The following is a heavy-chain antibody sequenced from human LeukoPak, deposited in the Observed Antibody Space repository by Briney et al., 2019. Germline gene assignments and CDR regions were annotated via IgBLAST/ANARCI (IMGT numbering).Heavy chain of an antibody. Sequence: GGSLRLSCAASGFTFSNAWMSWVRQAPGKGLEWVGRNKSKTDGGTTDYAAPVKGRFTISRDDSKNTLYLQMNSLKTEDTAVYYCTTGIAVAGTDFDYWGQGTLVTVSS. CDR1: GFTFSNAW. J-gene: IGHJ4*02. V-gene: IGHV3-15*01. CDR3: TTGIAVAGTDFDY. D-gene: IGHD6-19*01. CDR2: NKSKTDGGTT.